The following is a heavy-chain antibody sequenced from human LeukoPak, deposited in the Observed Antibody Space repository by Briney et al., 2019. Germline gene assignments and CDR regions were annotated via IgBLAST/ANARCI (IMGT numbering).Heavy chain of an antibody. CDR3: ARRGHGYGSPFDY. CDR2: IYSGGST. V-gene: IGHV3-66*04. Sequence: GGSLRLSCAASGFTVSSNYMSWVRQAPGKGLEWVSVIYSGGSTYYADSVKGRFIISRDNSKNTLDLQMNSLRAEDTAVYYCARRGHGYGSPFDYWGQGTLVTVSS. CDR1: GFTVSSNY. J-gene: IGHJ4*02. D-gene: IGHD5-18*01.